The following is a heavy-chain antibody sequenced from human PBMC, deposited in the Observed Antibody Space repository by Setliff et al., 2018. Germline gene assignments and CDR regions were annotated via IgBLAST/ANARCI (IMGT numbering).Heavy chain of an antibody. D-gene: IGHD5-18*01. J-gene: IGHJ4*02. Sequence: GGSLRLSCAASGFTFRGFAMHWVRQAPGKGLEWVGRIKSNVDFGTTDYAAPVKGRFTISRDDSRNTLYLQMNSLKTEDTAVYYCTKAPRGYTYGYLFDYWGQGTLVTVSS. CDR1: GFTFRGFA. CDR2: IKSNVDFGTT. CDR3: TKAPRGYTYGYLFDY. V-gene: IGHV3-15*01.